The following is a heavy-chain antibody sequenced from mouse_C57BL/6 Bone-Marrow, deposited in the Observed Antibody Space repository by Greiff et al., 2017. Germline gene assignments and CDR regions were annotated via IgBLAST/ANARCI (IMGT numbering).Heavy chain of an antibody. CDR2: ISNLAYSI. V-gene: IGHV5-15*01. CDR1: GFTFSDYG. D-gene: IGHD1-1*01. Sequence: EVKLMESGGGLVQPGGSLKLSCAASGFTFSDYGMAWVRQAPRKGPEWVAFISNLAYSIYYADTVTGRFTISRENAKNTLYLEMSSLRSEDTAMYYCARLGYYGSRGYWYFDVWGTGTTVTVSS. CDR3: ARLGYYGSRGYWYFDV. J-gene: IGHJ1*03.